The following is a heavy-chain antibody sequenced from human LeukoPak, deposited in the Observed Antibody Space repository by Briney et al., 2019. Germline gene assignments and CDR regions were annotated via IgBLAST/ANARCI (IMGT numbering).Heavy chain of an antibody. Sequence: PGGSLRLSCAASGFTFSDYYMSWIRQAPGKGLEWVSYISSSGSTIYYADSVKGRFTISRDNAKNTLYLQMNSLRAEDTAVYYCARVRTSPLSYFDYWGQGTLVTVSS. V-gene: IGHV3-11*04. J-gene: IGHJ4*02. CDR1: GFTFSDYY. CDR2: ISSSGSTI. CDR3: ARVRTSPLSYFDY. D-gene: IGHD2-2*01.